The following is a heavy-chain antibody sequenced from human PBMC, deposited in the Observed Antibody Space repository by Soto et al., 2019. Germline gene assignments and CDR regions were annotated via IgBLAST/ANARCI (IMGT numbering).Heavy chain of an antibody. J-gene: IGHJ4*02. CDR3: ARHGLLRFLGY. V-gene: IGHV4-39*01. CDR1: GGSISSSSYY. D-gene: IGHD3-3*01. Sequence: PSETLSLTCTVSGGSISSSSYYWGWIRQPPGKGLEWIGSIYYSGSTYYNPSLKSRVTISVDTSKNQFSLKLSSVTAADTAVYYCARHGLLRFLGYWGQGTLVTVSS. CDR2: IYYSGST.